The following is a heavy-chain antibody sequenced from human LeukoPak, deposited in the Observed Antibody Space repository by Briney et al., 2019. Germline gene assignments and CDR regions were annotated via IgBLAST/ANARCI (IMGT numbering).Heavy chain of an antibody. J-gene: IGHJ4*02. CDR1: GFTFSGYW. Sequence: GGSLRLSCAASGFTFSGYWMTWVRQAPGKGLESVVNIKEDGSEKYYVDSVKGRFTISRDNTKNSLYLQMSSLRGDDTAVYYCVRDCGFHTFDYWGQGTLVTVSS. CDR3: VRDCGFHTFDY. CDR2: IKEDGSEK. D-gene: IGHD2-21*01. V-gene: IGHV3-7*05.